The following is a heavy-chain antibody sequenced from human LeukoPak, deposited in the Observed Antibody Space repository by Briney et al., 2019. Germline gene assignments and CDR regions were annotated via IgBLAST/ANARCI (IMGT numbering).Heavy chain of an antibody. D-gene: IGHD6-6*01. J-gene: IGHJ4*02. V-gene: IGHV4-30-2*01. CDR1: GGSISSGGYS. CDR2: IYHSGST. Sequence: SETLSLTCAVSGGSISSGGYSWSWIRQPPGKGLEWIGYIYHSGSTYYNPSLKSRVTISVDTSKNQFSLKLNSVTAADTAVYYCARDPSSSSEPYYFDYWGQGTLVTVSS. CDR3: ARDPSSSSEPYYFDY.